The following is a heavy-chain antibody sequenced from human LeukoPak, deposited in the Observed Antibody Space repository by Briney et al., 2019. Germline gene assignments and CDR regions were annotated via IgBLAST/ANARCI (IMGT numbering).Heavy chain of an antibody. V-gene: IGHV3-13*01. Sequence: GGSLRLSCAVSGFNFSSNDMHWVRQPTGKGLEWVSGISTAGDTYYPDSVKGRFTISRDNAKNSLYLQMNSLRAEDTAVYYCARESGSVTSEVDFDYWGQGTLVTVSS. D-gene: IGHD4-17*01. J-gene: IGHJ4*02. CDR1: GFNFSSND. CDR2: ISTAGDT. CDR3: ARESGSVTSEVDFDY.